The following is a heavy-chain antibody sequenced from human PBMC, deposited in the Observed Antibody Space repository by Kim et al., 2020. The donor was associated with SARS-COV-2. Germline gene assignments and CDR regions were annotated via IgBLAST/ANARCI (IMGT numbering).Heavy chain of an antibody. D-gene: IGHD5-18*01. J-gene: IGHJ4*02. CDR2: IDAGSATI. CDR3: ARQKLGYSYGYADL. Sequence: GGSLRLSCAASGFIFTSSSMNWFRQAPGKGLEWLSYIDAGSATIFYADSVKGRFTISRDNAKTSVFLQLNSLRAEDTAVYYCARQKLGYSYGYADLWGQG. CDR1: GFIFTSSS. V-gene: IGHV3-48*04.